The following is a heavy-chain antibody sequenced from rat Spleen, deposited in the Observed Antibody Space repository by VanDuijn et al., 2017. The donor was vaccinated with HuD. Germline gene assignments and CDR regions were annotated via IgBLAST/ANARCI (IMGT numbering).Heavy chain of an antibody. CDR1: GFTFSDYY. CDR3: TGAGYLRDWYFDF. D-gene: IGHD2-2*01. CDR2: ISSDGGRN. J-gene: IGHJ1*01. V-gene: IGHV5-20*01. Sequence: EVQLVESDGGLVQPGRSLKLSCAASGFTFSDYYMAWVRQAPTKGLEWVATISSDGGRNFYRDSVKGRFTISRDNAKSSLYLQMDSLRSGDTATYYCTGAGYLRDWYFDFWGPGTMVTVSS.